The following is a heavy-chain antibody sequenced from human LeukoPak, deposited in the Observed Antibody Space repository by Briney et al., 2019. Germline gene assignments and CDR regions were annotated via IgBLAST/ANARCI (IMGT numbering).Heavy chain of an antibody. J-gene: IGHJ6*03. CDR3: ARRPLLRFLEWLSPDYYYMDV. V-gene: IGHV1-18*01. D-gene: IGHD3-3*01. Sequence: GASVKVSCKASGYTFTSYGISWVRQAPGQGLEWMGWISAYNGNTNYAQKLQGRVTMTTDTSTSTAYMELRSLRSDDTAVYYCARRPLLRFLEWLSPDYYYMDVWGKGTTVTVSS. CDR2: ISAYNGNT. CDR1: GYTFTSYG.